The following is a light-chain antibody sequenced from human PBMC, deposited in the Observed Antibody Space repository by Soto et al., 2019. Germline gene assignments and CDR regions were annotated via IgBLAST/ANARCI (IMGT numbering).Light chain of an antibody. CDR1: SSDVGGSTY. CDR3: SSYAGSSNMI. V-gene: IGLV2-8*01. Sequence: QSALTQPPSASGSXGXXXXISCTGTSSDVGGSTYVSWYQQHPGKAPKLMIYEVSRRPSEVPDRFSGSKSGNTASLTVSGLQSEDEADYYCSSYAGSSNMIFGGGTKVTVL. CDR2: EVS. J-gene: IGLJ2*01.